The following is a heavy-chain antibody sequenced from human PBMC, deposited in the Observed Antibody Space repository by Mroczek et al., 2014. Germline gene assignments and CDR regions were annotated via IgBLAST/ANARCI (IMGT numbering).Heavy chain of an antibody. V-gene: IGHV1-18*01. CDR1: GYTFTSYG. CDR2: ISAYNGNT. D-gene: IGHD2-2*02. CDR3: ARGGSIVVVPAAISYMDV. J-gene: IGHJ6*03. Sequence: SGAEVKKPGASVKVSCKASGYTFTSYGISWVRQAPGQGLEWMGWISAYNGNTNYAQKLQGRVTMTTDTSTSTAYMELRSLRSDDTAVYYCARGGSIVVVPAAISYMDVWGKGTTVTVSS.